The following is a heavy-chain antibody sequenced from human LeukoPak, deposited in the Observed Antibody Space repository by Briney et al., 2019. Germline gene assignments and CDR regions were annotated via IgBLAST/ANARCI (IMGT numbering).Heavy chain of an antibody. J-gene: IGHJ6*03. CDR1: GFTFSSYW. Sequence: GGSLRLSCAASGFTFSSYWMHWVRQAPGKGLVWVSRINSDGSSTSYADSVKGRFTISRDNAKNTLYLQMNSLRAEDTAVYYCARAGGDWGGDYYYYYYYYMDVWGKGTTVTISS. V-gene: IGHV3-74*01. CDR3: ARAGGDWGGDYYYYYYYYMDV. D-gene: IGHD2-21*01. CDR2: INSDGSST.